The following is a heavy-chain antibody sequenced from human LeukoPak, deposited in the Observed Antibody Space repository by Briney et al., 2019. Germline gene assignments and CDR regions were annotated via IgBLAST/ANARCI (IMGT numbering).Heavy chain of an antibody. CDR3: VSFYETY. Sequence: GGSLRLSCAASGFTFSHFWMSWVRQAPGKGLEWVAYIKKTGSETYYVDSVKGRFTISKDNAKNTVYLQMNSLRAEDTAVYYCVSFYETYWGRGTLVTVSS. CDR1: GFTFSHFW. V-gene: IGHV3-7*01. J-gene: IGHJ4*02. CDR2: IKKTGSET. D-gene: IGHD2/OR15-2a*01.